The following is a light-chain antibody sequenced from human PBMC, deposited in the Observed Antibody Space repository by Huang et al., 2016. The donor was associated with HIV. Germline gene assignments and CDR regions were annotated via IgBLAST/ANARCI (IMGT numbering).Light chain of an antibody. CDR1: QSVSSN. V-gene: IGKV3-15*01. CDR2: GAS. CDR3: QQCNNWPRT. Sequence: EIVMTQSPATLSVSPGERATLSRRASQSVSSNLAWYQQKPGQAPRLLIYGASTRATGVPARFSGSGSRTEFTLTISSLQSEDFAVYYCQQCNNWPRTFGQGTKVECK. J-gene: IGKJ1*01.